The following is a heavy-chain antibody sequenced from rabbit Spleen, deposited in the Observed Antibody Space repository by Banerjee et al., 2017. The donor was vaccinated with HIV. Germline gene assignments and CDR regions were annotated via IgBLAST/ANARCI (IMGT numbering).Heavy chain of an antibody. V-gene: IGHV1S43*01. CDR3: ARYINYAVGGYTFNL. D-gene: IGHD8-1*01. CDR1: GFSFSSKAV. J-gene: IGHJ4*01. Sequence: QEQLEESAGGLVKPGGTLTLTCTASGFSFSSKAVMCWVRQAPGKGLELIAWIYTRDGSTYYASWVNGRFTISRSTSLNTVDLKMTSLTAADTATYFCARYINYAVGGYTFNLWGPGTLVTVS. CDR2: IYTRDGST.